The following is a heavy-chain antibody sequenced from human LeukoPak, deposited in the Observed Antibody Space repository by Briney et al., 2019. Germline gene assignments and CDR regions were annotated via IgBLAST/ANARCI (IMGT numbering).Heavy chain of an antibody. D-gene: IGHD1-26*01. Sequence: GGSLRLSCAASGFTFSSYSMNWVRQAPGKGLEWVSSISSTSTYIYYADSVKGRFTVSRDNAKNSLYLQMNSLRAEDTAVYYCACLVGATQDVWGKGTTVIVSP. V-gene: IGHV3-21*01. CDR3: ACLVGATQDV. CDR2: ISSTSTYI. CDR1: GFTFSSYS. J-gene: IGHJ6*04.